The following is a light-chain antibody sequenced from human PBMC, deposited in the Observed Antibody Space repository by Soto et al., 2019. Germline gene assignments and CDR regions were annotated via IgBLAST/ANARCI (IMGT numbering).Light chain of an antibody. Sequence: EIVMTPSPATLPVSPGEIATLSCRASQSVSSNLAWYQQTPGQAPRFLIYGASTRATGIPARFSGSGSGTEFTLTISSLQSEDFAVYYCQQYDNWPLTFGGGTKVDIK. CDR1: QSVSSN. V-gene: IGKV3-15*01. J-gene: IGKJ4*01. CDR2: GAS. CDR3: QQYDNWPLT.